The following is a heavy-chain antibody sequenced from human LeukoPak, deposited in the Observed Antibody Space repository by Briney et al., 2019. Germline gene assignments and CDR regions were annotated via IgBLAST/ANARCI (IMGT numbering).Heavy chain of an antibody. J-gene: IGHJ3*02. D-gene: IGHD4-17*01. CDR3: ARHYGDYVNAKDAFDI. CDR2: IYYSGST. CDR1: GGSISSYY. Sequence: TESLSLTCTVSGGSISSYYWSWIRQPPGKRLEWIGYIYYSGSTNYNPSLKSRVTISVDTSKNQFSLNLSSVTAADTAVYYCARHYGDYVNAKDAFDIWGQGTMVTASS. V-gene: IGHV4-59*08.